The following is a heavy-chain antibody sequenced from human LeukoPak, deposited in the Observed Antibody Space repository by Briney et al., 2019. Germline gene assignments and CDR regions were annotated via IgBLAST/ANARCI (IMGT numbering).Heavy chain of an antibody. J-gene: IGHJ4*02. CDR1: GYTFTSYY. D-gene: IGHD5-18*01. Sequence: ASVKVSCKASGYTFTSYYMHWVRQAPGQGLEWVGIINLSGGSTTYAQKFQGRVTMTRDTSTSTLSMELSSLRSEDTAVYYCARDGAGLWSLDYWGQGTLVTVSS. CDR2: INLSGGST. V-gene: IGHV1-46*01. CDR3: ARDGAGLWSLDY.